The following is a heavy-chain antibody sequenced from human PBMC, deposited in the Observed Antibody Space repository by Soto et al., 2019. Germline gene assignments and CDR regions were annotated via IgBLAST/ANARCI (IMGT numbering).Heavy chain of an antibody. CDR1: GGSIGSGGYY. Sequence: SETLSLTCTVSGGSIGSGGYYWSWIRQHPGKGLEWIGYIYYSGSTYYNPSLKSRVTISVDTSKNQFSLKLSSVTAADTAVYYCASPHCSGGTCYLVYWCQGTLVNVAS. CDR2: IYYSGST. V-gene: IGHV4-31*03. D-gene: IGHD2-15*01. CDR3: ASPHCSGGTCYLVY. J-gene: IGHJ4*02.